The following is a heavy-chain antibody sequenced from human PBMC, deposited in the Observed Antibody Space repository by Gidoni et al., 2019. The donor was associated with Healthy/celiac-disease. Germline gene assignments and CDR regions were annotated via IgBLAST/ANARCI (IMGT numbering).Heavy chain of an antibody. CDR1: GYTLTELS. V-gene: IGHV1-24*01. J-gene: IGHJ4*02. D-gene: IGHD3-16*01. CDR2: FDPEEGEK. Sequence: QVQLVQSGAEVKKPGASVKVSCKVSGYTLTELSMHWVRQAPGKGLEWMGGFDPEEGEKIYAQKFQGRVTMTEDTTTDTAYMGLSSLGSEDTAVYYCATGEDYIWGRGGVLNYWGQGTLVTVSS. CDR3: ATGEDYIWGRGGVLNY.